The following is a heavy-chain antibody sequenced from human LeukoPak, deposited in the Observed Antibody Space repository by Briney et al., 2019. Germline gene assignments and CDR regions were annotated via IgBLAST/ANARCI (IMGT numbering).Heavy chain of an antibody. Sequence: PGGSLRLSCAASGFTLSSYGMHWVRQAPGKGLEWVAFIRYDGSNKYYADSVKGRFTISRDNSKNTLYLQMNSLRAEDTAVYYCAKDRAAPDAFDIWGQGTMVTVSS. V-gene: IGHV3-30*02. CDR3: AKDRAAPDAFDI. CDR2: IRYDGSNK. CDR1: GFTLSSYG. J-gene: IGHJ3*02.